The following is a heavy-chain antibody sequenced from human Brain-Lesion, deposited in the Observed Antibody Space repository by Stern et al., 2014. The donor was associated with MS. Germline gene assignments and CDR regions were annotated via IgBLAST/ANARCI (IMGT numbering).Heavy chain of an antibody. CDR2: INPKSGGT. CDR1: GYTFTGYY. D-gene: IGHD3-22*01. J-gene: IGHJ4*02. V-gene: IGHV1-2*04. CDR3: ATYYYDSTGYNDF. Sequence: QVQLVESGAEVKKPGASVKVSCKASGYTFTGYYMHWVRQAPGQGLEWMGWINPKSGGTSYAPKFQGWVTMTRDTSINTAYMELSRLRSYDTAVYYCATYYYDSTGYNDFWGQGTLVTVSS.